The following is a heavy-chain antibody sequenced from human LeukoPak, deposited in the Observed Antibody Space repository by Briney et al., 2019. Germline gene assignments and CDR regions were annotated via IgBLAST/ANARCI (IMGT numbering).Heavy chain of an antibody. CDR1: GFTFSSYA. CDR2: VSGSGRPT. V-gene: IGHV3-23*01. CDR3: ARGHLKNDY. J-gene: IGHJ4*02. Sequence: PGGSLRLSCAASGFTFSSYAMSWVRQGPGKGLEWVSAVSGSGRPTYYADSVKGRFTMSRDNSKNTVYLQIDSLRAEDTAVFYCARGHLKNDYWGQGTLVTVSS.